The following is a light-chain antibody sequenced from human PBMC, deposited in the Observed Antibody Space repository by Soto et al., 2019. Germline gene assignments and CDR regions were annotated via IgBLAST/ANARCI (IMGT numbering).Light chain of an antibody. CDR1: SSNIGSNT. V-gene: IGLV1-44*01. CDR2: SDI. Sequence: QSVLTQPPSASGTAGQRVTISCSGSSSNIGSNTVNWYQQLPGTAPKVLIYSDIQRPSGVPGRFSGSKSGTSASLAISGLQSDDEADYYCSAWDDSLNGPRFGGGTQLTVL. J-gene: IGLJ2*01. CDR3: SAWDDSLNGPR.